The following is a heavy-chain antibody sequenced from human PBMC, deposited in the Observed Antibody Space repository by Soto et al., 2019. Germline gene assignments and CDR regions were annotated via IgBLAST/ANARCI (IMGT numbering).Heavy chain of an antibody. Sequence: EVQLLESGGGLVQPGGSLRLSCAASGFTFSSYAMSWVRQAPGKGLEWVSAISGGGGSTYYADSVKGRFTISRDNSRNTLFLQMNSLRAEDTAVYYCAKDPAMRYCSSTSCYFDYWGHGTLVTVSS. CDR1: GFTFSSYA. V-gene: IGHV3-23*01. J-gene: IGHJ4*01. CDR3: AKDPAMRYCSSTSCYFDY. D-gene: IGHD2-2*01. CDR2: ISGGGGST.